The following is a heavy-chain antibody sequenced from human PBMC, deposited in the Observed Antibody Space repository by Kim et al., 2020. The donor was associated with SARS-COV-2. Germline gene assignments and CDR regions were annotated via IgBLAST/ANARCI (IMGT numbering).Heavy chain of an antibody. Sequence: NPSLKSRVTISVDTSKNQFSLKLSSVTAADTAVYYCATFPSMVGATRPDYWGQGTLVTVSS. D-gene: IGHD1-26*01. V-gene: IGHV4-39*07. CDR3: ATFPSMVGATRPDY. J-gene: IGHJ4*02.